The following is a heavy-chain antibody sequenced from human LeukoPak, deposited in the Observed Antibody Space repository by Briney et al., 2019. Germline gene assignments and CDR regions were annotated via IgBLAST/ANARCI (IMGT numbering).Heavy chain of an antibody. CDR1: GYTFTSYG. V-gene: IGHV1-18*01. CDR3: ARVDSGSYRHDAFDI. Sequence: ASVKVSCKASGYTFTSYGISWVRQAPGRGLEWMGWISAYNGNTNYAQKLQGRVTMTTDTSTSTAYMELRSLRSDDTAVYYCARVDSGSYRHDAFDIWGQGTMVTVSS. CDR2: ISAYNGNT. D-gene: IGHD1-26*01. J-gene: IGHJ3*02.